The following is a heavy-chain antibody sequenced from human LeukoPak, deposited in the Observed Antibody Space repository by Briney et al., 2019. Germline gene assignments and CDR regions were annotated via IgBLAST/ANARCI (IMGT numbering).Heavy chain of an antibody. V-gene: IGHV4-34*01. Sequence: PSETLSLTCAVYGGSFSGYYWSWIRQPSGKGLEWIGEINHSGSTNYSPSLKSRVTISVDTSKNQFSLKLSSVTAADTAVYYCARVDFGTRRDYWGQGTLVTVSS. D-gene: IGHD3/OR15-3a*01. CDR3: ARVDFGTRRDY. CDR1: GGSFSGYY. J-gene: IGHJ4*02. CDR2: INHSGST.